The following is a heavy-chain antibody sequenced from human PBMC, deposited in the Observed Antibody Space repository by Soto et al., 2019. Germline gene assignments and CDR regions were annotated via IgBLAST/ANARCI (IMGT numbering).Heavy chain of an antibody. V-gene: IGHV3-30*18. CDR2: ISYDGSNK. Sequence: QVQLVESGGGVVQPGRSLRLSCAASGFTFSSYGMHWVRQAPGKGLEWVAVISYDGSNKYYADSVKGRFTISRDNSKNTLYLQMNRLRAEDTAGYYCAKDRGFLEWLPPDYWGQGTLVTVSS. CDR3: AKDRGFLEWLPPDY. J-gene: IGHJ4*02. D-gene: IGHD3-3*01. CDR1: GFTFSSYG.